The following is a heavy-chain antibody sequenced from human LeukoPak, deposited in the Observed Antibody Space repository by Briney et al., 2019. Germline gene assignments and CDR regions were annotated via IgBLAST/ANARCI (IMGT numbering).Heavy chain of an antibody. V-gene: IGHV3-7*01. CDR3: ATYSSLNRREFQF. Sequence: GGSLRLSCAASGFTFSNYWMSRVRQAPGKGLEFMANIKEAGSEKYYVDSVKGRFTISRDNAKNSLYLQMNSLRAEDTAVYYCATYSSLNRREFQFWGQGTLLTVSS. J-gene: IGHJ1*01. CDR2: IKEAGSEK. D-gene: IGHD3-22*01. CDR1: GFTFSNYW.